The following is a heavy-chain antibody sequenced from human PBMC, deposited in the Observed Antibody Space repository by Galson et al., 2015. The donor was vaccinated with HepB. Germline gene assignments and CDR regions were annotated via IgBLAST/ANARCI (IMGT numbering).Heavy chain of an antibody. Sequence: SLRLSCAVSGFTFSSTAMHWVRQAPGKGLDYVSGISRNGGSTYYAESVKGRFTISRDNSKSTLFLQMSSLRTEDTAVYYCVTQIRGTVYWGQGTLVTVSS. CDR2: ISRNGGST. D-gene: IGHD3-10*01. V-gene: IGHV3-64D*06. CDR3: VTQIRGTVY. J-gene: IGHJ4*02. CDR1: GFTFSSTA.